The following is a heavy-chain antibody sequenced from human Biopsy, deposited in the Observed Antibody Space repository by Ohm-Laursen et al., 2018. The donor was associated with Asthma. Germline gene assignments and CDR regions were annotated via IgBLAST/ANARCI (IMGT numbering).Heavy chain of an antibody. Sequence: SSVKVSCKSLGGTFNTYVIGWVRRAPGQGLEWMGVINSVFGTTTYPQKFQDRVTITADDSTSTVYMELSSLRSEDTAVYYCARKAGSCISRTCYSLDFWGQGTLVTVSS. CDR3: ARKAGSCISRTCYSLDF. CDR1: GGTFNTYV. CDR2: INSVFGTT. D-gene: IGHD2-2*01. J-gene: IGHJ4*02. V-gene: IGHV1-69*01.